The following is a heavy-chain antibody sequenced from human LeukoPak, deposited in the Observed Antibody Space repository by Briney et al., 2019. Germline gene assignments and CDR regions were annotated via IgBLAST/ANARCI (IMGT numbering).Heavy chain of an antibody. CDR1: GFTFSSYA. CDR3: ARDSGSPFDY. J-gene: IGHJ4*02. Sequence: PGGSLRLSCAASGFTFSSYAMSWVRQAPGKGLEWVANIKQDGSEKYYVDSVKGRFTISRDNAKNSLYLQMNSLRAEDTAVYYCARDSGSPFDYWGQGTLVTVSS. V-gene: IGHV3-7*01. CDR2: IKQDGSEK. D-gene: IGHD1-26*01.